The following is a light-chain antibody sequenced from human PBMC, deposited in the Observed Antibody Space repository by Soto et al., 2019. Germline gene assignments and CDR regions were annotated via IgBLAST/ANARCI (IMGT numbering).Light chain of an antibody. CDR1: SRDVGGHNY. V-gene: IGLV2-14*01. CDR2: EVT. J-gene: IGLJ1*01. CDR3: SSYTRSSTYV. Sequence: QSALTQPASVSGSPGQSITISCTGTSRDVGGHNYVSWYQQYPGKAPKVMIYEVTNRPSGVSNRFSGSKSGNTASLTISGLQAEDEADYCCSSYTRSSTYVFGTGTKVTVL.